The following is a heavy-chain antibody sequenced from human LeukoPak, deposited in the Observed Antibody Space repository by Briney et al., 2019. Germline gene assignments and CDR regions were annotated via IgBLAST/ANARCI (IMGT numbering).Heavy chain of an antibody. Sequence: GGSLRLSCAASGFTFSSYAMSWVRQAPGKGLEWVSAISGSGGSTYYADSVKGRFTISRDNSKNTLYLQMNSLRAEDTSVYYCARDRRGSGSMVRGVIDPSPLDYWGQGTLVTVSS. CDR3: ARDRRGSGSMVRGVIDPSPLDY. CDR2: ISGSGGST. D-gene: IGHD3-10*01. J-gene: IGHJ4*02. CDR1: GFTFSSYA. V-gene: IGHV3-23*01.